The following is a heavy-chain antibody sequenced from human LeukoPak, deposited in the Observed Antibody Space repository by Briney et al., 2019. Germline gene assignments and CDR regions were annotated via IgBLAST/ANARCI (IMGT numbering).Heavy chain of an antibody. CDR3: ARISYYYDSSGYLYLSPDAFDI. D-gene: IGHD3-22*01. V-gene: IGHV4-31*03. J-gene: IGHJ3*02. CDR1: GGSISSGGYY. Sequence: SETLSLTCTVSGGSISSGGYYWSWIRQHPGKGLEWIGYIYYSGSTYYNPSLKSRVTISVDTSKNQFSLKLSSVTAADTAVYYCARISYYYDSSGYLYLSPDAFDIWGQGTMVTVSS. CDR2: IYYSGST.